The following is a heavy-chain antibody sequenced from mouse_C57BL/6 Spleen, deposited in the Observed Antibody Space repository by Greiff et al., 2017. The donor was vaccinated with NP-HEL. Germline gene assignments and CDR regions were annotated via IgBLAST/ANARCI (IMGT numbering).Heavy chain of an antibody. Sequence: VQLQQSGAELVKPGASVKLSCTASGFNFKDYYMHWVKQRPEQGLEWIGRIDPEDGETKYAPKFQGKATITADTSSNTAYLQLSSLTSEDTAVYYCASSSTTVVAKDDWGQGTTLTVSS. CDR2: IDPEDGET. CDR1: GFNFKDYY. J-gene: IGHJ2*01. D-gene: IGHD1-1*01. V-gene: IGHV14-2*01. CDR3: ASSSTTVVAKDD.